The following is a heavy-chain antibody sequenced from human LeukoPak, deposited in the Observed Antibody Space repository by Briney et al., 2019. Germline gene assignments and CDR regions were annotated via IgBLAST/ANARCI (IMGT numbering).Heavy chain of an antibody. CDR3: ARGRRLVPTSRRGFDP. CDR2: IQHSGST. Sequence: PSETLSLTCTVSGGSISIYYWNWIRQPPGKGLEWIGNIQHSGSTNYNPSLKSRVTISVDTSKNQFSLKLSSVTAADTAVYYCARGRRLVPTSRRGFDPWGQGTLVTVSS. CDR1: GGSISIYY. D-gene: IGHD5-24*01. J-gene: IGHJ5*02. V-gene: IGHV4-59*12.